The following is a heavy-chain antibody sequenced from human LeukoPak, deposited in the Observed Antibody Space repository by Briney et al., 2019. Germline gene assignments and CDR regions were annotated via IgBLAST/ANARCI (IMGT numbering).Heavy chain of an antibody. V-gene: IGHV2-5*01. CDR1: GFSLSTTGVG. D-gene: IGHD2-2*01. CDR2: SYWNGDE. J-gene: IGHJ4*02. CDR3: ARAVPNRPVLGACDY. Sequence: SGPTLVKPTQTLTLTCTFSGFSLSTTGVGVGWIRQPPGKALEWLAVSYWNGDERYSPSLNSRLTITKDTSKNQVVLTMTDMDPVDTATYYRARAVPNRPVLGACDYWGQGTLVTVSS.